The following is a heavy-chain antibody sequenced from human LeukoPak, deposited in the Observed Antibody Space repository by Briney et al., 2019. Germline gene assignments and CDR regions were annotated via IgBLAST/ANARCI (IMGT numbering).Heavy chain of an antibody. J-gene: IGHJ4*02. V-gene: IGHV4-59*12. CDR2: IYYSGST. Sequence: SETLSLTCTVSGGSISSYYWSWIRQPPGKGLEWIGYIYYSGSTNYNPSLKSRVTISVDTSKNQLSLKLSSVTAADTAVYYCARGPTGATSRRRLDYWGQGTLVTVSS. CDR3: ARGPTGATSRRRLDY. CDR1: GGSISSYY. D-gene: IGHD1-26*01.